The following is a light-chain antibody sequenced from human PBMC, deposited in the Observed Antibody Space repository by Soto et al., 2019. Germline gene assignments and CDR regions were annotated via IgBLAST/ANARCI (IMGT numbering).Light chain of an antibody. J-gene: IGKJ2*01. CDR1: QDIRNY. CDR3: QYYDSLPWYT. V-gene: IGKV1-33*01. Sequence: DIQMTQSPSSLSASVGDRVTITCQASQDIRNYLNWYQQKPGKAPKLLIYDAFNLETGVPSRFSGSRSGTDFTFTISSLQPEDMETYYCQYYDSLPWYTFGQGTKLEIK. CDR2: DAF.